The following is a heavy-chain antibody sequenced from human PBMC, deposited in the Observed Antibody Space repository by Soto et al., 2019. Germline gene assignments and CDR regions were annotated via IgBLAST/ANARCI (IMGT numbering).Heavy chain of an antibody. V-gene: IGHV4-31*03. Sequence: QVQLQESGPGLVKPSQTLSLTCTVSGGSISSGGYYWSWIRQHPGKGLAWIGYIYYSGSTYYNPSLKSRVTISVDTSKDQFSLKLNSVTAADTAVYYCAREGRTGYSFGLDYWGQGTLVTVSS. J-gene: IGHJ4*02. CDR2: IYYSGST. D-gene: IGHD5-18*01. CDR3: AREGRTGYSFGLDY. CDR1: GGSISSGGYY.